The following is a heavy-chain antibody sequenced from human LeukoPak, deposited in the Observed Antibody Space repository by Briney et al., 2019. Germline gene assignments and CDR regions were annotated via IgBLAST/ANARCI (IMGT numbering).Heavy chain of an antibody. Sequence: WASVKVSCKASGYTFTGYYMHWVRQAPGQGLEWMGIINPSGGSTSYAQKFQGRVTMTRDTSTSTVYMELSSLRSEDTAAYYCARDLGMVLRFLEWSLDYGMDVWGQGTTVTVSS. D-gene: IGHD3-3*01. CDR3: ARDLGMVLRFLEWSLDYGMDV. CDR1: GYTFTGYY. J-gene: IGHJ6*02. V-gene: IGHV1-46*01. CDR2: INPSGGST.